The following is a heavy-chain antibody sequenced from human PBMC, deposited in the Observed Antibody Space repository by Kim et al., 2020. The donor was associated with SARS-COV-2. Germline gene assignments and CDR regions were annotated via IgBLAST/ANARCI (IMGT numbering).Heavy chain of an antibody. D-gene: IGHD6-19*01. CDR1: GYTFTSYA. CDR2: INTNTGNP. CDR3: ARESEGVAVAGTEYFQH. V-gene: IGHV7-4-1*02. Sequence: ASVKVSCKASGYTFTSYAMNWVRQAPGQGLEWMGWINTNTGNPTYAQGFTGRFVFSLDTSVSTAYLQISSLKAEDTAVYYCARESEGVAVAGTEYFQHWGQDTLVTVSS. J-gene: IGHJ1*01.